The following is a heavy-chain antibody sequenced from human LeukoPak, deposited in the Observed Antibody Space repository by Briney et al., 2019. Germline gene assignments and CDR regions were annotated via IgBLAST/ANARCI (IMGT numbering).Heavy chain of an antibody. V-gene: IGHV3-43D*04. CDR3: AKGDSGSTHFDY. CDR2: ISWDVGST. J-gene: IGHJ4*02. D-gene: IGHD1-26*01. Sequence: GGSLRLSCAASGFTFDDYAMHWVRQAPGKGLEGVSLISWDVGSTYYADSVKGRFTISRHNSKNSLYLQMNSLRAEDTALYYCAKGDSGSTHFDYWGQGTLVTVSS. CDR1: GFTFDDYA.